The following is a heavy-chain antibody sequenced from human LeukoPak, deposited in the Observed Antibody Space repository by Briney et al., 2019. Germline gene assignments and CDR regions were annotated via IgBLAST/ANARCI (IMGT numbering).Heavy chain of an antibody. Sequence: SETLSLTCAVSGGSISGYYWSWIRQPPGDELEWIGYIYYENTNYNPSLNGRGMISQETSKNQITLKLNTVTAADTAVYFCARHGMYTGSPGFFDHWGQGTLVTVAS. CDR2: IYYENT. D-gene: IGHD1-26*01. CDR3: ARHGMYTGSPGFFDH. J-gene: IGHJ4*02. CDR1: GGSISGYY. V-gene: IGHV4-59*08.